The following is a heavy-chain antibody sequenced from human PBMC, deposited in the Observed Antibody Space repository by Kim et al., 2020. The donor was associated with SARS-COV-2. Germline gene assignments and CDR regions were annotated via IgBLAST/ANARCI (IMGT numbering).Heavy chain of an antibody. CDR1: GGSISSYY. CDR2: IYYSGST. V-gene: IGHV4-59*01. Sequence: SETLSLTCTVSGGSISSYYWSWIRQPPGKGLEWIGYIYYSGSTNYNPSLKSRVTISVDTSKNQFSLKLSSVTAADTAVYYCARGLTYYDILTGYRPDAFDIWGQGTMVTVSS. J-gene: IGHJ3*02. D-gene: IGHD3-9*01. CDR3: ARGLTYYDILTGYRPDAFDI.